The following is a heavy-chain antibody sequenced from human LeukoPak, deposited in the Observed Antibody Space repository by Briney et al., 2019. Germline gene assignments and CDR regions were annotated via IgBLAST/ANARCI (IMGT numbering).Heavy chain of an antibody. V-gene: IGHV3-11*06. J-gene: IGHJ4*02. CDR2: IGRSSTDT. CDR3: AKDAGVVVPAAGY. CDR1: GITFRDYY. D-gene: IGHD2-2*01. Sequence: NPGGSLRLSCAASGITFRDYYMTWIRQSPGKGLEWGSSIGRSSTDTKYADYVKGRFTISRDDAKNSVYLQMNSLRAEDTAVYYCAKDAGVVVPAAGYWGQGTLVTVSS.